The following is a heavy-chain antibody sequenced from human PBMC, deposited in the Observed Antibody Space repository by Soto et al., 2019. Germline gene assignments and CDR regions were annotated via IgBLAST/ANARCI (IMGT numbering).Heavy chain of an antibody. CDR1: GYTLTELS. CDR2: FDPEDGET. J-gene: IGHJ5*02. Sequence: ASVKVSCKVSGYTLTELSMHWVRQAPGKGLEWMGGFDPEDGETIYAQKFQGSVTMTEDTSTDTAYMELSSLRSEDTAVYYCATVGDFWSGPGRNFDPWGQGTLVTVSS. V-gene: IGHV1-24*01. CDR3: ATVGDFWSGPGRNFDP. D-gene: IGHD3-3*01.